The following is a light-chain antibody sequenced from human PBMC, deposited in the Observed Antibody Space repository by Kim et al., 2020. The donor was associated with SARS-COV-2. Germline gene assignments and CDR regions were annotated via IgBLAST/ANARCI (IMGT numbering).Light chain of an antibody. V-gene: IGKV1-5*03. CDR3: QQYNIYSA. CDR1: QSISTS. Sequence: DIQMTQSPSTLSASVGDRVTITCRASQSISTSLAWYQQKPGKAPKLLIYGVSILESGVPSRFSGSGSGTEFPLTISSLQPDDFGTYYCQQYNIYSAFGQGTKVDIK. J-gene: IGKJ1*01. CDR2: GVS.